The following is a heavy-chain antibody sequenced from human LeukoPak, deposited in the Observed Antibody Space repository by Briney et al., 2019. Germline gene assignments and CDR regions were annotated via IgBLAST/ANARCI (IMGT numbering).Heavy chain of an antibody. Sequence: PGGSLRLSCAASGFTFRNHAMHWVRQSPGKGLERGAVISYDGSNKYYADSVQGRFLISRDLSKNTLFLPMARLSPEDTAIYYCAGDQVVVAPSASRHDYYGMDVWGQGTTVTVSS. J-gene: IGHJ6*02. V-gene: IGHV3-30*04. CDR2: ISYDGSNK. CDR1: GFTFRNHA. D-gene: IGHD3-22*01. CDR3: AGDQVVVAPSASRHDYYGMDV.